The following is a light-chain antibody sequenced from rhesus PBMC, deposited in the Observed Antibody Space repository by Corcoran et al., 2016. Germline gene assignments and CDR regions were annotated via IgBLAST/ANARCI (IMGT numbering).Light chain of an antibody. CDR3: QQYSNWPFT. CDR1: QSVSSS. J-gene: IGKJ3*01. V-gene: IGKV3-42*03. CDR2: GAS. Sequence: EIVLTQSPATLSLSPGERATLSCRASQSVSSSLAWYQQKPEQAPRLLIYGASSRATGIPDRFSGSGSGTDFTLTISSLEPEDFAVYYCQQYSNWPFTFGPGTKLDIK.